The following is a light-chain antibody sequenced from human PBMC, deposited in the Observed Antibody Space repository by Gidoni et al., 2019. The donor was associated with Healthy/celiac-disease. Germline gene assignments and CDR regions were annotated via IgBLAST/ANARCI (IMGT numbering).Light chain of an antibody. CDR1: QSISSY. J-gene: IGKJ5*01. CDR2: AAS. CDR3: QQSYSTPPIT. Sequence: DIQMTQSPSSRSASVGDRVTITCRASQSISSYLNWYQQKPGKAPKLLIYAASSLQSGVQSRFSGSGAGTDVTLIISSLQPEDFATYYCQQSYSTPPITFGQGTRLEIK. V-gene: IGKV1-39*01.